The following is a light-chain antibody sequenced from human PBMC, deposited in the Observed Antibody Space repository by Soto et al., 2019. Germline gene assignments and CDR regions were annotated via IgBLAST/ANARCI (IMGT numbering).Light chain of an antibody. CDR3: QQYGSSVRT. CDR1: QSVNSNY. CDR2: AAS. Sequence: EIVLTQSPGTLSLSPGERATLSCRAGQSVNSNYLAWYQQRPGQAPRLRIYAASNRVTGIPDRFSGSGSGTDCTLTISRLEPEDLAVYYCQQYGSSVRTFGQGTKVELK. J-gene: IGKJ1*01. V-gene: IGKV3-20*01.